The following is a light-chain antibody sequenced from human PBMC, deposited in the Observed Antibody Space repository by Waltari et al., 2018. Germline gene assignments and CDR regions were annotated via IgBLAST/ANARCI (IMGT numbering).Light chain of an antibody. J-gene: IGKJ2*01. V-gene: IGKV4-1*01. CDR2: WAS. CDR3: QQYYAAPYT. Sequence: IVMTQSPDSLAVSLGGRATINSKSSRSVLDTSKNKNFLAWYQLKPGQSPKLLIYWASTRESGVPDRFSASVSGTDFTLTISSLQAEDVAIYSCQQYYAAPYTFGQGTKVEIK. CDR1: RSVLDTSKNKNF.